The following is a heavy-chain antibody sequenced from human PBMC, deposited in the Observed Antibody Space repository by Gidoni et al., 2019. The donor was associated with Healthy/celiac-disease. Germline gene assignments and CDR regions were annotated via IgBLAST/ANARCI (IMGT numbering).Heavy chain of an antibody. CDR2: ISYDVSNK. Sequence: QVQLVESGGGVVQPGRSLRLPCAASGFPFSSSAMHWVRQAPGKGLEWVAVISYDVSNKYYADSVKGRFTISRDNSKNTLYLQMNSLRAEDTAVYYCARARPVPSSSWYDYYYMDVWGKGTTVTVSS. V-gene: IGHV3-30*01. J-gene: IGHJ6*03. D-gene: IGHD6-13*01. CDR1: GFPFSSSA. CDR3: ARARPVPSSSWYDYYYMDV.